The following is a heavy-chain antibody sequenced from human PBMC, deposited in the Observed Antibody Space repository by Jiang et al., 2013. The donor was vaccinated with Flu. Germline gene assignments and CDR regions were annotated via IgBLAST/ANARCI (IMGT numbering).Heavy chain of an antibody. Sequence: SGAEVKKPGASVRVSCKTSGYSFTTYATHWVRQAPGQRLEWLGWINAGNGNTKYSQKFQDRVTITRDTSANTAYMELSSLRSEDTAVYYCARYVGGWTSLDYWGQGTLVTVSS. D-gene: IGHD6-19*01. V-gene: IGHV1-3*01. J-gene: IGHJ4*02. CDR1: GYSFTTYA. CDR2: INAGNGNT. CDR3: ARYVGGWTSLDY.